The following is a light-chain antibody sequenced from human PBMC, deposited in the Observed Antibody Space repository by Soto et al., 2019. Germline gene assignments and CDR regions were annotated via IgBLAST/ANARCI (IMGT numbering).Light chain of an antibody. J-gene: IGKJ2*01. CDR1: QSISSW. CDR3: QQYNSYLYT. CDR2: DAS. V-gene: IGKV1-5*01. Sequence: DIQMTQSPSTLSASVGDRVTITCRASQSISSWLAWYQQKPGKAPKLLIYDASSLESGVPSRFSGSGSGTEFTLTISSLQPDDFATYSCQQYNSYLYTFGQGTKWEIK.